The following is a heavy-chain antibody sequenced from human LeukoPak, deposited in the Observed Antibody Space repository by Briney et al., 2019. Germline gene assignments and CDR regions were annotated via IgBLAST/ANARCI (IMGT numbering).Heavy chain of an antibody. Sequence: GGSLRLSCAASGFTFSGYYMHWVRQAPGKGPVWVSRINSDGSDITYADSVKGRFTISRDNAKNSLYLQMNSLRAEDTAVYYCARDRGRRGITMRSDAFDIWGQGTMVTVSS. D-gene: IGHD3-22*01. J-gene: IGHJ3*02. CDR2: INSDGSDI. V-gene: IGHV3-74*03. CDR1: GFTFSGYY. CDR3: ARDRGRRGITMRSDAFDI.